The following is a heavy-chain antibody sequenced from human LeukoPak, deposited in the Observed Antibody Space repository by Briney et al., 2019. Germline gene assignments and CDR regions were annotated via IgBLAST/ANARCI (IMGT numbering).Heavy chain of an antibody. J-gene: IGHJ4*02. CDR2: IYYSGST. Sequence: SETLSLTCTVSGGSISSGGYYWSWIRKHPGKGLEWIGYIYYSGSTYYNPSLKSRVTISVDTSKNQFSLKLSSVTAADTAVYYCARDPKVIAAAGTEYWGQGTLVTVSS. CDR3: ARDPKVIAAAGTEY. CDR1: GGSISSGGYY. D-gene: IGHD6-13*01. V-gene: IGHV4-31*03.